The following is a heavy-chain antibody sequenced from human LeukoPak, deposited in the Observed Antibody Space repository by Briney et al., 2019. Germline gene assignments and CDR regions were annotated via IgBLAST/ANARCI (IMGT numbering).Heavy chain of an antibody. Sequence: GRSLRLSCAASGFTFSSYAMHWVRQAPGKGLEWVAVISYDGSNKYYADSVKGRFTISRDNSKNTLYLQMNSLRAEDTAVYYCPRDFRIQLWQPYYYYGMDVWGQGTTVTVSS. CDR2: ISYDGSNK. CDR3: PRDFRIQLWQPYYYYGMDV. D-gene: IGHD5-18*01. CDR1: GFTFSSYA. V-gene: IGHV3-30-3*01. J-gene: IGHJ6*02.